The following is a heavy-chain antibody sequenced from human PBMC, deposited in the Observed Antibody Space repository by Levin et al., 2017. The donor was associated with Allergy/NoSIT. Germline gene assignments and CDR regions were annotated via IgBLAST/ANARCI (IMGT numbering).Heavy chain of an antibody. D-gene: IGHD1-7*01. CDR1: GGSFSGYY. CDR2: INHSGST. V-gene: IGHV4-34*01. J-gene: IGHJ4*02. CDR3: ARRSGTTFPY. Sequence: PSETLSLTCAVYGGSFSGYYWSWIRQPPGKGLEWIGEINHSGSTNYNPSLKSRVTISVDTSKNQFSLKLSSVTAADTAVYYCARRSGTTFPYWGQGTLVTVSS.